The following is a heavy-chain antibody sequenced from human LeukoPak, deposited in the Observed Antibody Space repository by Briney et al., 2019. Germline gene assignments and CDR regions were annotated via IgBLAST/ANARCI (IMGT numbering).Heavy chain of an antibody. CDR3: ARPLGYSGSGSYYAY. CDR2: ISIGGDTI. CDR1: GFTFSSYS. V-gene: IGHV3-48*04. D-gene: IGHD3-10*01. J-gene: IGHJ4*02. Sequence: GGSLRLSCAASGFTFSSYSMNWVRQAPGKGLEWVSYISIGGDTIHYADSVKGRFTISRDNAKKSLYLQMNSLRAEDTAVYYCARPLGYSGSGSYYAYWGQGTLVTVSA.